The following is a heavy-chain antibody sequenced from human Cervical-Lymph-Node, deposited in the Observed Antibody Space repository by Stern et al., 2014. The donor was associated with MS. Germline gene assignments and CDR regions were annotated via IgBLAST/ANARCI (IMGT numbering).Heavy chain of an antibody. CDR1: GCSLNNGTYS. V-gene: IGHV4-31*03. Sequence: QVQLPQSAPGLVKPSHTLSLICTVSGCSLNNGTYSWNWLPPHPGMGLVWIGSIHRSGGTYCNPSLKSRLTISVDKSKNHFSVKLASVTAADTAVYYCAREGARGAAGSWGQGTLVTVSS. J-gene: IGHJ4*02. D-gene: IGHD6-13*01. CDR3: AREGARGAAGS. CDR2: IHRSGGT.